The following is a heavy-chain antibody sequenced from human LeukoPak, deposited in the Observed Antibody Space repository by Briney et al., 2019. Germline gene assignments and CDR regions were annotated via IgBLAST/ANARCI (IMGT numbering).Heavy chain of an antibody. CDR1: GYTFTSYY. CDR3: ARSIGRYDSSGYYRPFDY. CDR2: INPSGGST. V-gene: IGHV1-46*01. D-gene: IGHD3-22*01. Sequence: ASVKVSCKASGYTFTSYYMHWVRQAPGQGLEWMGIINPSGGSTSYAQKFQGRVTMTRDMSTSTVYMELSSLRSEDTAVYYCARSIGRYDSSGYYRPFDYWGQGTLVTVSS. J-gene: IGHJ4*02.